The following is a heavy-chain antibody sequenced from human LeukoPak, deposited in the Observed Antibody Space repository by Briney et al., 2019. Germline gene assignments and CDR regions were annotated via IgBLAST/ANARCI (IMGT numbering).Heavy chain of an antibody. CDR1: GFTFSSYA. Sequence: GGSLRLSCAASGFTFSSYAMSWVRQAPGKGLEWVSAISSSGGSTYYADSVKGRFTISRDSSKSTLYLQMNSLRAEDTAVYYCAKLGIDTAMVTGGLFDYWGQGTLVTVSS. D-gene: IGHD5-18*01. CDR2: ISSSGGST. CDR3: AKLGIDTAMVTGGLFDY. J-gene: IGHJ4*02. V-gene: IGHV3-23*01.